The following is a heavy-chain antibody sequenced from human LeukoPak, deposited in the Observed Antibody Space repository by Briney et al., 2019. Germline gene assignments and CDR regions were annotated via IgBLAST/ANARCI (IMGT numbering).Heavy chain of an antibody. CDR2: TYYRSKWYN. CDR3: AREDRWVIAVAGNGFDY. J-gene: IGHJ4*02. CDR1: GDSVSSNSAA. Sequence: SQTLSLTCAISGDSVSSNSAAWNWIRQSPSRGLEWLGRTYYRSKWYNDYAVSVKSRITINPDTSKNQFSLQLNSVTPEDTAVYYCAREDRWVIAVAGNGFDYWGQGTLVTVSS. D-gene: IGHD6-19*01. V-gene: IGHV6-1*01.